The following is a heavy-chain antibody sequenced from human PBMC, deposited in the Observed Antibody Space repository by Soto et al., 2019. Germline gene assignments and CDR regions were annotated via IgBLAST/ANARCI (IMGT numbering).Heavy chain of an antibody. Sequence: PSWTLALTCTVSGGSISSGIYYWGWIRQPPGKGLEYIASMYYSGITYYNPSLKSRATISVDTSKNQISLKLRSVTAADTAVYYRSRQNSHTIVTTAPAWLDPWSQGTRVTVSS. CDR3: SRQNSHTIVTTAPAWLDP. D-gene: IGHD4-17*01. J-gene: IGHJ5*02. CDR2: MYYSGIT. V-gene: IGHV4-39*01. CDR1: GGSISSGIYY.